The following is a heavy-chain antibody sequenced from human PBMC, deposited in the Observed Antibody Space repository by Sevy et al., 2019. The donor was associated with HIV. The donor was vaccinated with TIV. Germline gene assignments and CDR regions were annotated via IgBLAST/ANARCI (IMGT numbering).Heavy chain of an antibody. CDR2: INHSGGT. CDR1: GGSFSGYY. D-gene: IGHD2-2*01. Sequence: SESLSLTCAVYGGSFSGYYWSWIRQPPGKGLEWIGEINHSGGTNYNPSLKSRVTISVDTSKNQFSLKLNSVTAADTAVFYCARHCHRSSCSHAFDIWGQGTLVTVSS. J-gene: IGHJ3*02. CDR3: ARHCHRSSCSHAFDI. V-gene: IGHV4-34*01.